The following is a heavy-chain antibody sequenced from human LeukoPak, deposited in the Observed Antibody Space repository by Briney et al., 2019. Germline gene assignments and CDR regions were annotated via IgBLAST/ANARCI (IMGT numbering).Heavy chain of an antibody. CDR2: ISYDGSNK. D-gene: IGHD3-3*01. V-gene: IGHV3-30*04. CDR3: ARALVTIFGVARY. J-gene: IGHJ4*02. Sequence: PGGSLRLSCAASGFTFSSYAMRWVRQAPGKGLEWVAVISYDGSNKYYADSVKGRFTISRDNSKNTLYLQMNSLRAEDTAVYYCARALVTIFGVARYWGQGTLVTVSS. CDR1: GFTFSSYA.